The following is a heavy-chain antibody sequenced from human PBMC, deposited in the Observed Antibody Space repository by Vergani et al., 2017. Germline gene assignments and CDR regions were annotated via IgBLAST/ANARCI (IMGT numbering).Heavy chain of an antibody. CDR1: GLSLTTSGVG. D-gene: IGHD4-17*01. J-gene: IGHJ4*01. CDR3: ARTDYSDHEGFDY. V-gene: IGHV2-5*01. CDR2: IYWNDDK. Sequence: QITLKESGPTLVKTTQTLTLTCTFSGLSLTTSGVGVGWIRQPPVKALEWLALIYWNDDKQYSPSLRNRLTITKDTSKNRVVLTMTNMDPVDKATYYCARTDYSDHEGFDYWGQGALVTVSS.